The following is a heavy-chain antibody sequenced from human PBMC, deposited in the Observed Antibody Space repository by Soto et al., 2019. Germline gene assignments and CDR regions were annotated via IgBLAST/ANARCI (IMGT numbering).Heavy chain of an antibody. CDR1: GYTFTGYY. CDR2: INPNSGGT. J-gene: IGHJ3*02. D-gene: IGHD4-17*01. Sequence: ASVKVSCKASGYTFTGYYMHWVRQAPGQGLEWMGWINPNSGGTNYAQKFQGWVTMTRDTSISTAYMELSRLRSDDTAVYYCAREGYGDPRSSFSFDIWGQGTMVTVS. CDR3: AREGYGDPRSSFSFDI. V-gene: IGHV1-2*04.